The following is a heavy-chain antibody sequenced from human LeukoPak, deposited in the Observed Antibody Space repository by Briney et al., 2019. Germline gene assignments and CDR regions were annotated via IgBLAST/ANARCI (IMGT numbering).Heavy chain of an antibody. J-gene: IGHJ4*02. CDR1: GFTFGDYA. V-gene: IGHV3-49*04. Sequence: GGSLRLSCTASGFTFGDYAMTWVRQAPGKGLEWVGFIRSKIYGGTPEYAASVEGRFTISRDDSKGIAYLQMNSLKTEDTAVYYCTRDQTPYYWGQGTLVTVSS. CDR2: IRSKIYGGTP. CDR3: TRDQTPYY.